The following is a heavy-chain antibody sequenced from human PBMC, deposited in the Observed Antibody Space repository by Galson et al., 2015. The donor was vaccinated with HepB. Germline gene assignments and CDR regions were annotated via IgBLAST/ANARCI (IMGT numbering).Heavy chain of an antibody. CDR2: IWYDGSNK. CDR3: ARGSSSSRYGNYYHGMDV. D-gene: IGHD2-2*01. J-gene: IGHJ6*02. CDR1: GFTFSNYG. Sequence: SLRLSCAASGFTFSNYGMHWVRQAPGKGLEWEAVIWYDGSNKYYADSVKGRFTISRDNSKNTLYLQMNSLRAEDTAVYYCARGSSSSRYGNYYHGMDVWGQGTTVTVSS. V-gene: IGHV3-33*01.